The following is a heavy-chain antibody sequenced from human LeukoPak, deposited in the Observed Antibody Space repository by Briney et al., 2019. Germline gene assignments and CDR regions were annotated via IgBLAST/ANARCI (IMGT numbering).Heavy chain of an antibody. CDR2: IIPIFGTA. Sequence: GSSVKVSCKASGGIFSSYAISWVRQAPGQGLEWMGGIIPIFGTANYAQKFQGRVTITTDESTSTAYMELSSLRSEDTAVYYCARISTGYCSSTSCYLDYWGQGTLVTVSS. J-gene: IGHJ4*02. D-gene: IGHD2-2*01. CDR1: GGIFSSYA. V-gene: IGHV1-69*05. CDR3: ARISTGYCSSTSCYLDY.